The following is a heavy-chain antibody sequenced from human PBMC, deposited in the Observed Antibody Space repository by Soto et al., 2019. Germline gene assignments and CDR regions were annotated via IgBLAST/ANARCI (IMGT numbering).Heavy chain of an antibody. D-gene: IGHD2-2*01. CDR2: ISGYNGKT. CDR3: ARAGVVPSYYYGMDV. CDR1: GYTFTSYG. V-gene: IGHV1-18*01. J-gene: IGHJ6*02. Sequence: ASVKVSCKASGYTFTSYGISWVRQAPGQGLEWMGWISGYNGKTNYAQKVQDRVTMTTDTSTSTVYLELRSLRFDDTAVYYCARAGVVPSYYYGMDVWGQGTTFTVSS.